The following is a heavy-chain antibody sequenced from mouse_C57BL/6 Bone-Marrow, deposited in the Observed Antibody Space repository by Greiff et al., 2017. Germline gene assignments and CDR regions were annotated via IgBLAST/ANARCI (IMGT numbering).Heavy chain of an antibody. CDR3: ARGGDPYDSNYVGFPFDY. CDR2: INPYNGGT. Sequence: VQLKQSGPVLVKPGASVKMSCKASGYTFTDYYMNWVKQSHGKSLEWIGVINPYNGGTSYNQKFKGKATLTVDKSSSTAYMELNSLTSEDSAVYYCARGGDPYDSNYVGFPFDYWGQGTTLTVSS. J-gene: IGHJ2*01. D-gene: IGHD2-5*01. V-gene: IGHV1-19*01. CDR1: GYTFTDYY.